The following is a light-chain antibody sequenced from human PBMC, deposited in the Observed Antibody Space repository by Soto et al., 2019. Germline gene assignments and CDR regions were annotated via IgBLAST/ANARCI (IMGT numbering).Light chain of an antibody. CDR1: QAIRND. Sequence: DIQMTQSPSALSASVGDRVTITCRASQAIRNDLAWYQQKPGRAPKRLIYGSSTLQSGVPSRFSGSGSGTEFTLTISSLQPEDFATYYCLQHNVFPRTFGQGNKGDIK. V-gene: IGKV1-17*01. CDR2: GSS. CDR3: LQHNVFPRT. J-gene: IGKJ1*01.